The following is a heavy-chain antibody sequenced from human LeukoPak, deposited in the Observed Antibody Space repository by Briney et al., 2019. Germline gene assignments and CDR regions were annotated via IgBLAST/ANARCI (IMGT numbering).Heavy chain of an antibody. D-gene: IGHD3-9*01. Sequence: PGGSLRLSCAASGFTFSTYAMHWVRQAPGKGLEWVAVISGSGSITYYADSVKGRFTITRDNSKNTLHLQMNRLRAEDTALYYCAKDRFSVLTSTVDFWGQGTLVTVSS. V-gene: IGHV3-23*01. CDR3: AKDRFSVLTSTVDF. CDR1: GFTFSTYA. J-gene: IGHJ4*02. CDR2: ISGSGSIT.